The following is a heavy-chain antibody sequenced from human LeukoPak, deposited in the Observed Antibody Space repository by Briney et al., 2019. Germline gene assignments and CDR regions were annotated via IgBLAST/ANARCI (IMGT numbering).Heavy chain of an antibody. CDR3: AKGSYYDSSGSFYFDY. CDR1: GLTFSSYA. Sequence: GGSLRLSCAASGLTFSSYAMSWVRQAPGKGLEWVSGISGSGDNTYYADSVKGRFTISRDNSKNTLYVQVNSLGTEDTAAYYCAKGSYYDSSGSFYFDYWGQGTLSPSPQ. CDR2: ISGSGDNT. V-gene: IGHV3-23*01. D-gene: IGHD3-22*01. J-gene: IGHJ4*02.